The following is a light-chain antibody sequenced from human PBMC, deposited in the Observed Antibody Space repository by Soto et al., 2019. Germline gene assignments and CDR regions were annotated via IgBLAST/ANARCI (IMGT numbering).Light chain of an antibody. J-gene: IGKJ4*01. CDR2: DAF. CDR3: QQRSNWPT. CDR1: QSVSNF. V-gene: IGKV3-11*01. Sequence: EIVLTQSPATLSLSPGERATLSCRASQSVSNFIAWYQQKPGQAPRLLIYDAFPRATGIPARFRGSGSGTDFTLTISSLEPEDFAVYYCQQRSNWPTFGGGTKVEIK.